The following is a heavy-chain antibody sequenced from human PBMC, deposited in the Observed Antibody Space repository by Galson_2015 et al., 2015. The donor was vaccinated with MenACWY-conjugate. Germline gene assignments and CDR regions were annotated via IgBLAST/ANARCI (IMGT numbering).Heavy chain of an antibody. V-gene: IGHV3-7*03. Sequence: SLRLSCAASGFTFRNYWMTWVRQAPGQGLEWVASIKKDGSEKYYVDSVKGRFTISRDNAKNSLYLEMNSLRVEDSAVYYCARGLYGRDVWGQGTPVTASS. CDR3: ARGLYGRDV. CDR1: GFTFRNYW. CDR2: IKKDGSEK. J-gene: IGHJ6*02.